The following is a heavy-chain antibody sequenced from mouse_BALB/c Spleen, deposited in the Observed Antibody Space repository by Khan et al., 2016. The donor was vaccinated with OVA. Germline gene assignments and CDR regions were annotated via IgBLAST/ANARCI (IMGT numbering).Heavy chain of an antibody. Sequence: QVQLQQSGPGLVAPSQSLSITCTVSGFSLTNYGVHWVRQPPGKGLEWLGLIWAGGSTNYNSALMSRLSINKDNSKSQVFLKMNSLQTDDTAMYYCARDYGSSYEYCDVWGAGTTVTVSS. CDR1: GFSLTNYG. J-gene: IGHJ1*01. CDR2: IWAGGST. D-gene: IGHD1-1*01. CDR3: ARDYGSSYEYCDV. V-gene: IGHV2-9*02.